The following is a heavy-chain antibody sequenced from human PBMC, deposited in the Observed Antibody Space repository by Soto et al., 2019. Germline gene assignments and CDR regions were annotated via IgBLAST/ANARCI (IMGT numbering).Heavy chain of an antibody. V-gene: IGHV4-34*01. D-gene: IGHD2-21*02. CDR3: ARASGSPPPHIVVVTAIHMYGMDV. CDR2: INHSGST. J-gene: IGHJ6*02. Sequence: LETLSLTCAVYGGSCSGYYWSWIRQPPGKGLEWIGEINHSGSTNYNPSLKSRVTISVDTSKNQFSLKLSSVTAADTAVYYCARASGSPPPHIVVVTAIHMYGMDVWGQGTTVTVSS. CDR1: GGSCSGYY.